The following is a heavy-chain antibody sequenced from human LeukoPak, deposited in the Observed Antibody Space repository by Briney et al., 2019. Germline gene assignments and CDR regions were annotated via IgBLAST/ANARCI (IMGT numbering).Heavy chain of an antibody. Sequence: GGSLRLSCAASGLTFSGSAMHWVRQASGKGLEWVGRIRSKANSYATAYAASVKGRFTISRDDSKNTAYLQMNSLKTEDTAVYYCTSANPKYSSSSSDYWGQGTLVTVSS. CDR2: IRSKANSYAT. CDR3: TSANPKYSSSSSDY. CDR1: GLTFSGSA. J-gene: IGHJ4*02. V-gene: IGHV3-73*01. D-gene: IGHD6-6*01.